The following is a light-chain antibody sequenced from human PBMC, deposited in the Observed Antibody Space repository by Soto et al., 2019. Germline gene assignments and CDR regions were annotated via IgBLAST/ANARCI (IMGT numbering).Light chain of an antibody. V-gene: IGLV2-8*01. Sequence: QSALTQPPSASGSPGESVSISCNGTGSDFGTYNFVSWYQQHPGKAPKLLIYEVTKRPSGVPDRFSGSKPGNTASLTVSGLQAEDEAEYFCSSYTGDRHFYVFGTGTKVTVL. CDR1: GSDFGTYNF. CDR3: SSYTGDRHFYV. J-gene: IGLJ1*01. CDR2: EVT.